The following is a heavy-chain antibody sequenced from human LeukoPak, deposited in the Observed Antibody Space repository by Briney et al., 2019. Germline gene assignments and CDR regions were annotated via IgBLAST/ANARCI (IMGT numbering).Heavy chain of an antibody. CDR2: ISGSGGSS. Sequence: GGSLRLSCSVSGITLSNYGMSWVRQAPGKGLEWVAGISGSGGSSNYADSVKGRFTITRDNPKNTLYLQMNSLRAEDTAVYFCAKRGVVIRVILVGFHKEAYYFDSWGQGALVTVSS. CDR3: AKRGVVIRVILVGFHKEAYYFDS. CDR1: GITLSNYG. J-gene: IGHJ4*02. D-gene: IGHD3-22*01. V-gene: IGHV3-23*01.